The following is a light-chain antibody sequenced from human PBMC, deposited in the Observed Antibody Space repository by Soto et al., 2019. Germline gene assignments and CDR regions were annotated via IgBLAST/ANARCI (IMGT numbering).Light chain of an antibody. Sequence: EIVLTQSPGTLSLSPGERATLSCRASQSVSSSYLAWYQQKPGQAPRLLIYGASTRATGIPDRFSGSGSGTDFTLTISRLEPEDFAVYYCQQYGYSSWTFGQGTKVEIK. V-gene: IGKV3-20*01. CDR1: QSVSSSY. CDR2: GAS. J-gene: IGKJ1*01. CDR3: QQYGYSSWT.